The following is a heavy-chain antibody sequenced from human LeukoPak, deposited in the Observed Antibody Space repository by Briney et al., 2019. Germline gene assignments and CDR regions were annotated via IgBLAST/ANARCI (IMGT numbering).Heavy chain of an antibody. CDR3: ARGFRAFDV. CDR2: ISSTSTSI. Sequence: GGSLRLSCAASGFTFSSHTMNWVRQAPGKGLEWVSSISSTSTSIYHADSVKGRFTISRDNTKNSLYLQMDSLRAEDTAVYYCARGFRAFDVWAQGTMVTVSS. V-gene: IGHV3-21*01. CDR1: GFTFSSHT. J-gene: IGHJ3*01.